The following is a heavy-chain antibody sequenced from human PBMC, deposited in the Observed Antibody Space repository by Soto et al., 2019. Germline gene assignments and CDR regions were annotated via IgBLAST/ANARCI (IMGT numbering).Heavy chain of an antibody. CDR3: ARLQWFGGYYYYYGMDV. CDR2: IYPGDSDT. J-gene: IGHJ6*02. D-gene: IGHD3-10*01. Sequence: GESLKISCKGSGYSFTSYWIGWVRQMPGKGLEWMGIIYPGDSDTRYSPSFQGQVTISADKSISTAYLQWSSLKASDTAMYYCARLQWFGGYYYYYGMDVWGQGTTVTVSS. CDR1: GYSFTSYW. V-gene: IGHV5-51*01.